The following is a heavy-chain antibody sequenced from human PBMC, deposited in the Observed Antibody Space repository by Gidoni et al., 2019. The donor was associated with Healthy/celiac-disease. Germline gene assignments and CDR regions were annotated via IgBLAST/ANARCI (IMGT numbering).Heavy chain of an antibody. J-gene: IGHJ4*02. D-gene: IGHD6-13*01. V-gene: IGHV1-69*01. CDR1: GGTFSSYA. CDR3: ARLRDIAAAGNRGYFDY. CDR2: IIPIFGTA. Sequence: QVQLVQSGAEVKKPGSSVKVSCKASGGTFSSYAISWVRQAPGHGLEWMGGIIPIFGTANYAQKFQGRVTITADESTSTAYMELSSLRSEDTAVYYCARLRDIAAAGNRGYFDYWGQGTLVTVSS.